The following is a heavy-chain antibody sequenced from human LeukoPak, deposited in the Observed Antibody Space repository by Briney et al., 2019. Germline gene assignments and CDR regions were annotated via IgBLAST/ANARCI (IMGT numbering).Heavy chain of an antibody. D-gene: IGHD6-13*01. CDR3: AKNPSGVDIAATEP. V-gene: IGHV3-30*18. CDR1: GFTFSSNG. J-gene: IGHJ5*02. CDR2: ISYDGSNE. Sequence: GGSLRLSCAASGFTFSSNGMHWVRQAPGRGLDWVAFISYDGSNEYYADSVKGRFTISRDNSKNTLYLQMNSLRPEDTAVYYCAKNPSGVDIAATEPWGQGTLVTVPS.